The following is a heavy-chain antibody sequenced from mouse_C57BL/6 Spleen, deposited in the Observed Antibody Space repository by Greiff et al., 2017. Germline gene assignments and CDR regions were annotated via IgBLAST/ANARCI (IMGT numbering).Heavy chain of an antibody. Sequence: QVQLQQSGAELARPGASVKLSCKASGYTFTSYGISWVKQRTGQGLEWIGEIYSRSGNTYYNEKFKGKATLTADKSSSTAYMELRSLTSEDSAVYFCAREGGIGSSYFDYWGQGTTLTVSS. CDR1: GYTFTSYG. D-gene: IGHD1-1*01. V-gene: IGHV1-81*01. J-gene: IGHJ2*01. CDR3: AREGGIGSSYFDY. CDR2: IYSRSGNT.